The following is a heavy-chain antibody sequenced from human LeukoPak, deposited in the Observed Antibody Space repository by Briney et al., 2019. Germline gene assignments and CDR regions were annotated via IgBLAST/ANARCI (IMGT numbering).Heavy chain of an antibody. V-gene: IGHV3-30*18. CDR3: AKGGYYASSGSYAFDI. J-gene: IGHJ3*02. CDR1: GFTFSHYA. D-gene: IGHD3-22*01. Sequence: SGRSLRLSCAASGFTFSHYAMHWVRQAPGKGLDWVAGISYDGTNKYYADSVKGRFTISRDNSKNTLSLQMNSLRAEDTAVYYCAKGGYYASSGSYAFDIWGQGTVVTVSS. CDR2: ISYDGTNK.